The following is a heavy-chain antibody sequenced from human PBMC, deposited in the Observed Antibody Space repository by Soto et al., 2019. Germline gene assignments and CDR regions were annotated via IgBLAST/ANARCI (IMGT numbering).Heavy chain of an antibody. CDR1: VFTFGTYC. Sequence: PGGSLRLSCAASVFTFGTYCMSLVRQAPGKGLECVSSITDSRGTYYSDSVKGRFTISRYNSKNTHYFQINSLIMEYTALYYCGRVGFDSRAPGRFDYG. J-gene: IGHJ4*01. D-gene: IGHD3-22*01. CDR3: GRVGFDSRAPGRFDY. CDR2: ITDSRGT. V-gene: IGHV3-23*01.